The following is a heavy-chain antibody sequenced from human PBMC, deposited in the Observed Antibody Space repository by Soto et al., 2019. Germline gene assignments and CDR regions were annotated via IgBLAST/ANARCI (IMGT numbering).Heavy chain of an antibody. J-gene: IGHJ6*02. CDR3: ASAVYDILTGYANYGMDV. V-gene: IGHV4-34*01. CDR2: INHSGST. CDR1: GGSFSGYY. D-gene: IGHD3-9*01. Sequence: ETLSLTCAVYGGSFSGYYWSWIRQPPGKGLEWIGEINHSGSTNYNPSLKSRVTISVDTSKNQFSLKLSSVTAADTAVYYCASAVYDILTGYANYGMDVWGQGTTVTVSS.